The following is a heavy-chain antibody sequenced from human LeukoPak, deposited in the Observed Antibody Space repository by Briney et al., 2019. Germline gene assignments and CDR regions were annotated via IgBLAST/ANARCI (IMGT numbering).Heavy chain of an antibody. D-gene: IGHD2-2*02. V-gene: IGHV3-23*01. CDR2: ISGSGGST. CDR1: GFTFSSYA. J-gene: IGHJ4*02. CDR3: DRNCSRTSCYIH. Sequence: GGSLRLSCAASGFTFSSYAMSWVRQAPGKGLEWVSAISGSGGSTYYADSVKGRFTISRDNSKNTLYLQMNSLRDEDTAVYYCDRNCSRTSCYIHRGQGTLVTVSS.